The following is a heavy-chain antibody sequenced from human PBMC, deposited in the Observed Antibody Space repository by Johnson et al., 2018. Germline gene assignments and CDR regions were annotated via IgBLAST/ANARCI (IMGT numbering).Heavy chain of an antibody. CDR3: ARALGYCSGGSCYKYFQH. CDR2: ISSDGSNK. CDR1: GFTFSNYA. Sequence: QVQLQESGGGVVQPGRSLRLSCAASGFTFSNYAMHWVRQAPGKGLEWVVVISSDGSNKYYADSVKGRFTISRDNSKNTLYLQMNSLRAEDTAVYYCARALGYCSGGSCYKYFQHWGQGTLVTVSS. J-gene: IGHJ1*01. D-gene: IGHD2-15*01. V-gene: IGHV3-30*03.